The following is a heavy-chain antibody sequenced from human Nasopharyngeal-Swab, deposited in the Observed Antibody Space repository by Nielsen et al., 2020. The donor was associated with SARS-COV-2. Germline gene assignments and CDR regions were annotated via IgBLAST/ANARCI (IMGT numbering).Heavy chain of an antibody. CDR3: AREGLYYYDSSGYYHDAFDI. V-gene: IGHV3-7*01. CDR1: GFTFSSYW. J-gene: IGHJ3*02. Sequence: GESLKISCAASGFTFSSYWMSWVRQAPGKGLEWVANIKQDGSEKYYVDSVKGRFTISRDNAKNSLYLQMNSLRAEDTAVYYCAREGLYYYDSSGYYHDAFDIWGQGTMVTVSS. CDR2: IKQDGSEK. D-gene: IGHD3-22*01.